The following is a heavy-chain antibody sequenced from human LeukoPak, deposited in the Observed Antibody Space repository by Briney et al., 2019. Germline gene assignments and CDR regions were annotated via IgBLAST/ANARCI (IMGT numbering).Heavy chain of an antibody. CDR1: GGSISSGSYS. CDR2: ISHSGST. Sequence: PSQTLSLTCTGSGGSISSGSYSWSWIRQPPGKGLEWIGYISHSGSTFYSPSLRSRVTMSVDRSKNQFSLKLNSVTAADTAVYYCAREDDSGSYFDPWGQGTLVTVSS. CDR3: AREDDSGSYFDP. J-gene: IGHJ5*02. D-gene: IGHD1-26*01. V-gene: IGHV4-30-2*01.